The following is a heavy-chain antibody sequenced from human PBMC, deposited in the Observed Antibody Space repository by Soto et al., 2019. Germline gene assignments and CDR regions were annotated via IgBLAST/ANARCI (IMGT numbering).Heavy chain of an antibody. CDR2: ISYHGNDK. V-gene: IGHV3-30*18. D-gene: IGHD4-17*01. CDR1: GFTFSTYG. CDR3: AQGHLVTTGTTVGD. Sequence: QVQLVESGGGVVQPGRSLRLSCAASGFTFSTYGMHWVRQAPGKGLEWVAVISYHGNDKYYAESVKGRLTISRDNFKNALYVHMDSLRAEGTAVYSCAQGHLVTTGTTVGDWGQGTLVTGSS. J-gene: IGHJ4*02.